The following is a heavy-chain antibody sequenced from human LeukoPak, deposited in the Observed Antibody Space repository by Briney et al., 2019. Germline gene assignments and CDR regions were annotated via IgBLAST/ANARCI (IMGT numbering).Heavy chain of an antibody. CDR3: AREVVVVVAATLDYYGMDV. J-gene: IGHJ6*02. Sequence: ASVRVSCKASGGTFSSYAISWVRQAPGQGLEWMGGIIPIFGTANYAQKFQGRVTITADESKSTAYMELSSLRSEDTAVYYCAREVVVVVAATLDYYGMDVWGQGTTVTVSS. CDR2: IIPIFGTA. V-gene: IGHV1-69*13. D-gene: IGHD2-15*01. CDR1: GGTFSSYA.